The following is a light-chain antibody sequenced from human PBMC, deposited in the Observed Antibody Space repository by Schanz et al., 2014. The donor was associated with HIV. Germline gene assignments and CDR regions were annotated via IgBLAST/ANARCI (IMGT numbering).Light chain of an antibody. CDR2: GAS. J-gene: IGKJ1*01. CDR3: QQYNSWPRT. Sequence: EIVLTQSPGTLSLSPGERATLSCRASQSVSSSYLAWYQQKPGQAPRLLIYGASSRPTGIPDRFSGSGSGTEFTLTISSLQSEDFAVYSCQQYNSWPRTFGQGTKVEIK. CDR1: QSVSSSY. V-gene: IGKV3-20*01.